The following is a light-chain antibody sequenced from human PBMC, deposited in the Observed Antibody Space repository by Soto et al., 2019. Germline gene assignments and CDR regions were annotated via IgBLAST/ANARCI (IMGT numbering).Light chain of an antibody. V-gene: IGKV3-20*01. CDR1: QSTSSSF. Sequence: EIVLTQSPATLSLSPGERATLSCRASQSTSSSFLAWYQQRPGRAPRLLIYGASSRATDIPDRFSGSASGTDFTLTISRLEPEDFAVYYCQQYNIWSLYTFGQGTKLEIK. CDR3: QQYNIWSLYT. J-gene: IGKJ2*01. CDR2: GAS.